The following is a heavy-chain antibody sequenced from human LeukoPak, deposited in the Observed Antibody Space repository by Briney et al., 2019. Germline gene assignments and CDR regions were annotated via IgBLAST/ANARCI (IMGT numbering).Heavy chain of an antibody. J-gene: IGHJ6*03. CDR1: GGSISSGDYY. CDR3: ARLGYCSSTSCYPFYYYMDV. D-gene: IGHD2-2*01. Sequence: PSETLSLTCTVSGGSISSGDYYWRWLRQPPGKGLEWIGYIYYSGSTYYNPSLKSRVTISVDTSKNQFSLKLSSVTAADTAVYYCARLGYCSSTSCYPFYYYMDVWGKGTTVTVSS. V-gene: IGHV4-30-4*08. CDR2: IYYSGST.